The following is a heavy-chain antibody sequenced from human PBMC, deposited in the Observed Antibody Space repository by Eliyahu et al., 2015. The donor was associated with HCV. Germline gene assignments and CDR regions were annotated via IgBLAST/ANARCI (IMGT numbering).Heavy chain of an antibody. Sequence: QVQLQESGPGLVKPSETLSLXCXAXGGSXXXYYWXWXRQPAGKGLEWIGRIYTSGSTNYNPSLKSRVTMSVDTSKNQFSLKLSSVTAADTAVYYCARGGLDAFDIWGQGTMVTVSS. V-gene: IGHV4-4*07. D-gene: IGHD3-10*01. CDR3: ARGGLDAFDI. CDR1: GGSXXXYY. J-gene: IGHJ3*02. CDR2: IYTSGST.